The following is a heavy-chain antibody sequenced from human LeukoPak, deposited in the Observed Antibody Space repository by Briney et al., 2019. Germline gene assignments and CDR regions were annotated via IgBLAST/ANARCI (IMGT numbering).Heavy chain of an antibody. CDR2: ISGSGGST. J-gene: IGHJ5*02. D-gene: IGHD3-10*01. CDR3: AKDGMVRGVINP. Sequence: GGSLRLSCAASGFTFSSYAMSWVRQAPGKGLEWVSAISGSGGSTYYADSAKGRFTISRDNSKNTLYLQMNSLRAEDTAVYYCAKDGMVRGVINPWGQGTLVTVSS. CDR1: GFTFSSYA. V-gene: IGHV3-23*01.